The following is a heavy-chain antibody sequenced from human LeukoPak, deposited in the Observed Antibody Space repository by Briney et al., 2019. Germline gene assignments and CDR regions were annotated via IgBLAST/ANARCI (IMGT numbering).Heavy chain of an antibody. V-gene: IGHV5-51*01. CDR3: TRRQGCSSTSCPPDS. J-gene: IGHJ4*02. D-gene: IGHD2-2*01. CDR1: GYSFTTYW. CDR2: IYPGDSDT. Sequence: GESLKISCRGSGYSFTTYWIGWVRQMPGKGLEWMGIIYPGDSDTRYSPSFQGQVTMSADKSINTAYLQWSSLKASDTAMYYCTRRQGCSSTSCPPDSWGQGTLVTVSS.